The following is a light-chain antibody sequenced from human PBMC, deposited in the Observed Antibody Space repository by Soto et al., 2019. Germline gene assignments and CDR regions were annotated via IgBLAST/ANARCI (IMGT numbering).Light chain of an antibody. J-gene: IGKJ2*01. V-gene: IGKV3-20*01. Sequence: EIVLTQSPGTLSLSPGERTTLSCRASQSISSSYLAWYQQKPGQAPRLLIYGASTRATGIPDRFSGSGSGTDFTLTISRLEPEDFAVYYCKKYGRSYTFGQGTKLEIK. CDR3: KKYGRSYT. CDR2: GAS. CDR1: QSISSSY.